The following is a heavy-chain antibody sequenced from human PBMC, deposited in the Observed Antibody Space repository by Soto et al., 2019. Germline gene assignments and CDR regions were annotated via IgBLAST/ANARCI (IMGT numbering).Heavy chain of an antibody. Sequence: GSLRLSCAASGFNFSNHWMHWVRQRPAEGLVWVSRITSDGKSKAYAESVKGRFAISRDNAENTLYLQMNGLTAEDTAVYYCARESGDWPLNWFDPWGQGTLVTVSS. D-gene: IGHD2-21*02. CDR2: ITSDGKSK. CDR1: GFNFSNHW. CDR3: ARESGDWPLNWFDP. V-gene: IGHV3-74*01. J-gene: IGHJ5*02.